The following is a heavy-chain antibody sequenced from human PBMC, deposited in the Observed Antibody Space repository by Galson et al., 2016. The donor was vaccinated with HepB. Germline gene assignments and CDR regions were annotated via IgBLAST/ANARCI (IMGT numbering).Heavy chain of an antibody. V-gene: IGHV3-23*01. J-gene: IGHJ4*02. CDR1: GFSFNNYA. D-gene: IGHD2-2*01. CDR3: ARDQSGDCSTTKCWGPDY. Sequence: SLRLSCAGSGFSFNNYAMSWVRQAPGKGLEWVSSVSGNGDSIYYADSVKGRFTISRDSAKNTLYLQMNSLRVEDTAVYYCARDQSGDCSTTKCWGPDYWGQGTLVTVSS. CDR2: VSGNGDSI.